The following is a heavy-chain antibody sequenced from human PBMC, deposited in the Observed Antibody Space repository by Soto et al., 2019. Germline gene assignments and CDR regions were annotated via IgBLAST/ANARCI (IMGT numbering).Heavy chain of an antibody. CDR2: ISSTTNYI. CDR1: GFTFTRYS. CDR3: ARESEDLTSNFDY. J-gene: IGHJ4*02. V-gene: IGHV3-21*01. Sequence: EVQLVESGGDLVKPGGSLRLSCAASGFTFTRYSMIWVRQAPGKGLEWVSSISSTTNYIYYADSMKGRFTVSRDNAKNSVYLDLNSMSAEDTAVYYCARESEDLTSNFDYWGQGTLVTVSS.